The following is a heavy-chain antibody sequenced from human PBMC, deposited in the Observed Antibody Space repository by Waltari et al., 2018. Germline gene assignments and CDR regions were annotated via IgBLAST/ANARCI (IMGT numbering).Heavy chain of an antibody. V-gene: IGHV3-30*02. CDR3: AKEHSSSWYGDY. CDR1: GFTFSSYG. J-gene: IGHJ4*02. CDR2: IRYDGSNK. Sequence: QVQLVESGGGVVQPGGSLRLSCAASGFTFSSYGMHWVRQAPGKGLEWVAFIRYDGSNKYYADSVKGRFTISRDNSKNTLYLQMNSLRAEDTAVYYCAKEHSSSWYGDYWGQGTLVTVSS. D-gene: IGHD6-13*01.